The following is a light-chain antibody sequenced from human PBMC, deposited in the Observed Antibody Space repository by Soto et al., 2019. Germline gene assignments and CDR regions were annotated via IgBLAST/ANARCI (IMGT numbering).Light chain of an antibody. CDR3: QQYNYYPWT. V-gene: IGKV1-39*01. CDR2: AAS. J-gene: IGKJ1*01. Sequence: DIQMTQSPSSLSASVGDRVTITCRASQSISSYLNWYQQKPGKAPKLLIYAASSLQSGVPSRFSGSGSGTDFTLTISSLQPEDFATYYCQQYNYYPWTFGQGTKVDIK. CDR1: QSISSY.